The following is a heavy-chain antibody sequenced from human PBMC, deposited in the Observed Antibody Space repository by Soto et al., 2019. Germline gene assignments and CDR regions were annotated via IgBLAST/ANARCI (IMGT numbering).Heavy chain of an antibody. V-gene: IGHV1-46*01. D-gene: IGHD4-17*01. CDR1: GYTFTSYY. CDR2: INPSGGST. CDR3: ARVAGDYVFDY. Sequence: GASVKVSCKASGYTFTSYYLHWVRQAPGQGLEWMGIINPSGGSTSYAQKFQGRVTMTRDTSTSAVYMELSSLRSEDTAVYYCARVAGDYVFDYWGQGTLVTVS. J-gene: IGHJ4*02.